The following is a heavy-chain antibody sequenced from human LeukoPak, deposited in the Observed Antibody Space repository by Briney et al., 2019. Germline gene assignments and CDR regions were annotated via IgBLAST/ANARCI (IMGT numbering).Heavy chain of an antibody. CDR1: GFTFDDHG. CDR2: ISWSSGII. D-gene: IGHD3-10*02. J-gene: IGHJ4*02. V-gene: IGHV3-9*01. CDR3: ARGGLFAYYFDY. Sequence: GGSLRLSCAASGFTFDDHGMHWVRQAPGKGLEWVSGISWSSGIIGYADSVKGRFTISRDNAKNSLYLQMDSLRAEDTAVYYCARGGLFAYYFDYWGQGTLVTVSS.